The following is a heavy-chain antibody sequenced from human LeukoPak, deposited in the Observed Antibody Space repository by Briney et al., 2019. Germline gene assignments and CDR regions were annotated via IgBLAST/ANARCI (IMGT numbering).Heavy chain of an antibody. CDR3: ARDRGEH. CDR2: IYYSGST. CDR1: GGSISSGDYY. Sequence: PSETLSLTCTVSGGSISSGDYYWRWIRQPPGKGLEWIGYIYYSGSTYYHPSLKSRVTISVDTSKTQFSLTLSSVTAADTAVYYCARDRGEHWGQGALVTVSS. V-gene: IGHV4-30-4*01. D-gene: IGHD4-17*01. J-gene: IGHJ4*02.